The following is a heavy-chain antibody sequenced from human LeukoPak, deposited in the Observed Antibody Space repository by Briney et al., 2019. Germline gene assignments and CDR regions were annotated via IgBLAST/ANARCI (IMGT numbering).Heavy chain of an antibody. Sequence: PGGSLRLSCAASGFTFSSYWMSWVRQAPGEGLWWVADIKQDGSDKYYVDSVKGRFTISRDNAGNSLYLQMNRLRTEDTPVYYCARAGYRSGAYWGQGTLVTVSS. V-gene: IGHV3-7*05. CDR2: IKQDGSDK. D-gene: IGHD2-15*01. J-gene: IGHJ4*02. CDR3: ARAGYRSGAY. CDR1: GFTFSSYW.